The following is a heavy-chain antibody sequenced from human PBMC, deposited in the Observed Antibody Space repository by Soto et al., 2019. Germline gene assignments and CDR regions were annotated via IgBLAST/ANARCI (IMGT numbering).Heavy chain of an antibody. CDR1: GGTFSSDA. D-gene: IGHD3-16*02. J-gene: IGHJ3*02. V-gene: IGHV1-69*01. CDR2: IIPMLETA. Sequence: QVHLVQSGSEVKKPGSSVKVSCKASGGTFSSDAISWVRQAPGQGLEWMGGIIPMLETANYAQNFQGRLTITADDSTSTGYMELGSRRSDDTAVYYCARNGHYDYVWEPYRQGAFDIWGQGTLVTVS. CDR3: ARNGHYDYVWEPYRQGAFDI.